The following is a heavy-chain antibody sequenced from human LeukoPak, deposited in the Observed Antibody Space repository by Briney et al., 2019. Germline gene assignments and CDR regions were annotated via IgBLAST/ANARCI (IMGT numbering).Heavy chain of an antibody. Sequence: ASVKVSCKASGYTFTNYFIHWVQEAPGKGLGWRGRVDPADGETMYAERFQGRVTIIADTSTDTAYMELSSLTLDDTAVYYCAIPGYTSSVAALDHWGQGTLVTVSS. CDR3: AIPGYTSSVAALDH. V-gene: IGHV1-69-2*01. CDR2: VDPADGET. J-gene: IGHJ4*02. CDR1: GYTFTNYF. D-gene: IGHD2-2*02.